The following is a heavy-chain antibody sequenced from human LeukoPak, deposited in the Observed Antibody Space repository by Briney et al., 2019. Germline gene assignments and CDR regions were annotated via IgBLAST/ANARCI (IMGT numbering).Heavy chain of an antibody. D-gene: IGHD3-3*01. Sequence: GESLKISCKGSGYSFTSYWIGWVRPMPGKGLEWMGIIYPGDSDTRYSPSFQGQVTISADKSISTAYLQWSSLKASDTAMYYCARSKYYDFWSGYQLPSHFDYWGQGTLVTVSS. CDR2: IYPGDSDT. J-gene: IGHJ4*02. V-gene: IGHV5-51*01. CDR3: ARSKYYDFWSGYQLPSHFDY. CDR1: GYSFTSYW.